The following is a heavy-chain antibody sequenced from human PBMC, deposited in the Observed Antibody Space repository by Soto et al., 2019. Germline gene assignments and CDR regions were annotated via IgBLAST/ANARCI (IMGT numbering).Heavy chain of an antibody. V-gene: IGHV3-74*01. CDR1: GFTFSRYW. CDR3: ARDSGGYYEPLFDC. D-gene: IGHD3-22*01. Sequence: EVQLVESGGGLVQPGGSLRLSCAASGFTFSRYWMHWVRQAPGKGLVWVSRINSDGSSTSYADSVKGRFTISKDNAKTTLYLQMNSLRAEDTAVYYCARDSGGYYEPLFDCWGQGTLVTVSS. CDR2: INSDGSST. J-gene: IGHJ4*02.